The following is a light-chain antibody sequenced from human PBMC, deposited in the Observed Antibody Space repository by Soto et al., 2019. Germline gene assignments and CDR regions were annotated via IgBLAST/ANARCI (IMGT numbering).Light chain of an antibody. CDR2: KVS. Sequence: DVVMTQSPLSLPVTLGQPASISCRSSQSLVYSDGNTYLSWFQQRPGQSPRRLIYKVSNRDSGVPDRFSGSGSGTDFTLKISRVEADDVGVYYCMQGTHWPWTFGQGTNVEIK. V-gene: IGKV2-30*01. J-gene: IGKJ1*01. CDR3: MQGTHWPWT. CDR1: QSLVYSDGNTY.